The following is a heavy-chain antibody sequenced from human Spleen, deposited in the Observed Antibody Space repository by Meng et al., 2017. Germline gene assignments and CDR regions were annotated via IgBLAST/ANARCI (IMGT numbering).Heavy chain of an antibody. CDR1: GFTFSSYG. CDR3: ARVGIAVAGSYYFDD. D-gene: IGHD6-19*01. J-gene: IGHJ4*02. Sequence: GGSLRLSCAASGFTFSSYGMHWVRQAPGKGLEWVAVIWYDGSNKYYADSVKGRFTISRDNSKNTLYLQMNSLRAEDTAVYYCARVGIAVAGSYYFDDWGQGTLVTVSS. CDR2: IWYDGSNK. V-gene: IGHV3-33*01.